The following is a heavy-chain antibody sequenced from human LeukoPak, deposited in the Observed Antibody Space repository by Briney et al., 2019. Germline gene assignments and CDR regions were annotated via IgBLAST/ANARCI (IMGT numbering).Heavy chain of an antibody. CDR3: ARETYYYDSSGYSNFDY. CDR2: ISSSGSTI. Sequence: GGSLRLSCAASGFTFSSYEMNWVRQAPGKGLEWVSYISSSGSTIYYADSVKGRFTISRDNSKNTLYLQMNSLGAEDTAVYYCARETYYYDSSGYSNFDYWGQGTLVTVSS. D-gene: IGHD3-22*01. J-gene: IGHJ4*02. V-gene: IGHV3-48*03. CDR1: GFTFSSYE.